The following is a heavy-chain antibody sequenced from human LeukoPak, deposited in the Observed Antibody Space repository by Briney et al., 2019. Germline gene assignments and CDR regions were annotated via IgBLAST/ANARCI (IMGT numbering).Heavy chain of an antibody. J-gene: IGHJ4*02. CDR2: IKSKTDGGAT. CDR1: GFTFSNAW. D-gene: IGHD6-19*01. Sequence: PGGSLRLSCAASGFTFSNAWMNWVRQAPGRGLEGVGRIKSKTDGGATDYAAPVKGRFTISRDDSKNTLYRQMNSLRAEDTAVYYCAKATGQWLALYGADYWGQGTLVTVSS. CDR3: AKATGQWLALYGADY. V-gene: IGHV3-15*01.